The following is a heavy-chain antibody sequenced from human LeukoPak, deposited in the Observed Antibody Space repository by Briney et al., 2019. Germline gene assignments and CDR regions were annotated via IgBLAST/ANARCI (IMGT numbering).Heavy chain of an antibody. CDR2: ISEKGAT. CDR3: ARDLVSGSGSYGH. V-gene: IGHV3-74*01. Sequence: GGSLRLSCAASGFTFSTYWMHWVHQAPGKGPVWVSRISEKGATYCADSVKGRFTISRDNAKNTLYLQMNSLRAEDTAVYYCARDLVSGSGSYGHWGQGTLVTVSS. CDR1: GFTFSTYW. J-gene: IGHJ4*02. D-gene: IGHD3-10*01.